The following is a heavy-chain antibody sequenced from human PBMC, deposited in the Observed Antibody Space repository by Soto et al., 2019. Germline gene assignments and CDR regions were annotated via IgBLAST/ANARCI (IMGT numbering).Heavy chain of an antibody. J-gene: IGHJ4*02. Sequence: LSLTCTVSGGSISGHSWIWIRQPAGKGLEWIGHIYPSGSTSYNPSLRSRVTMSLDTSSNQIFLNLTSVTAADTAVFYCVRGRSYSVYDFWGPGTLVTVSS. CDR1: GGSISGHS. D-gene: IGHD5-12*01. CDR3: VRGRSYSVYDF. V-gene: IGHV4-4*07. CDR2: IYPSGST.